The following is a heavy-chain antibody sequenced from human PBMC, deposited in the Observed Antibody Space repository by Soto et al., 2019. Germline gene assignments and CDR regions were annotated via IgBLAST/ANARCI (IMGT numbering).Heavy chain of an antibody. CDR2: VSNTGRNT. V-gene: IGHV3-23*01. CDR3: TNHRGYLVTQYVFDY. J-gene: IGHJ4*02. D-gene: IGHD3-22*01. Sequence: EVQLWDSGGGLAPPGGSLSLSCVASGCVFTNFAMSWVRQAPGKGLEWVSSVSNTGRNTYYADSVQGRFNISRDNSKKTLYLELNSLRTEDTAIYYCTNHRGYLVTQYVFDYWGQGTLVTVSS. CDR1: GCVFTNFA.